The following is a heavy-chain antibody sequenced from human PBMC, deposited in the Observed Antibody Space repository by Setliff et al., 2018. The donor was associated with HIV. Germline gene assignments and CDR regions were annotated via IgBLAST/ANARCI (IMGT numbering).Heavy chain of an antibody. V-gene: IGHV4-59*05. CDR3: ASLDGSESPYIYYYYMDV. CDR1: GGSISNYY. Sequence: LSLTCTVSGGSISNYYWSWIRQPPGKGLEWIGSINYRGNTYYNPSLKSRAAISVDTSKNQISLKLSSVTAADTAVYYCASLDGSESPYIYYYYMDVWGKGTAVTVSS. D-gene: IGHD3-10*01. J-gene: IGHJ6*03. CDR2: INYRGNT.